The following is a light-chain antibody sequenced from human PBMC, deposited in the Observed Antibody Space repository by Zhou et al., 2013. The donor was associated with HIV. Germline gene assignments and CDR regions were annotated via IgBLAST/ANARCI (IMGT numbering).Light chain of an antibody. J-gene: IGKJ4*01. V-gene: IGKV1-33*01. CDR1: HDITYY. Sequence: DIQMTQSPSSLAASVGDRVTITCQASHDITYYLNWYQQKPGKAPKLLIHDSSYLETGVPSRFSGSGYGTDFTFTISSLQPEDTGTYFCQQYNDLPLTFGGGTKVDI. CDR2: DSS. CDR3: QQYNDLPLT.